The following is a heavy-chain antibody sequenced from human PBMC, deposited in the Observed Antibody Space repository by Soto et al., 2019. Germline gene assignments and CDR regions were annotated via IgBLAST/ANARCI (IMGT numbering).Heavy chain of an antibody. D-gene: IGHD1-1*01. V-gene: IGHV1-3*01. CDR3: ARDGIRFYWFGP. J-gene: IGHJ5*02. CDR1: GYTFTSYA. CDR2: INAGNGNT. Sequence: ASVKVSCKASGYTFTSYAMHWVRQAPGQRLEWMGWINAGNGNTKYSQKFQGRVTITRYTSASTAYMELSSLRSEDTAVYYCARDGIRFYWFGPWGQGTLVTVSS.